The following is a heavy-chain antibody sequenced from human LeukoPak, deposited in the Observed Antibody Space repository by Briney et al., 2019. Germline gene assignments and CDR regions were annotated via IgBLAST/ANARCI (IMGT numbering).Heavy chain of an antibody. Sequence: ASVKVSCKASGYTFTNYDINWVRQATGQGLEWMGWMNPNSGNTGYALKFQGRVTMTRNTSISTAYMELSGLTSEDTAVYYCARGIGAQSYSLGYWGQGTLVTVSS. CDR1: GYTFTNYD. CDR3: ARGIGAQSYSLGY. V-gene: IGHV1-8*01. CDR2: MNPNSGNT. J-gene: IGHJ4*02. D-gene: IGHD2-21*01.